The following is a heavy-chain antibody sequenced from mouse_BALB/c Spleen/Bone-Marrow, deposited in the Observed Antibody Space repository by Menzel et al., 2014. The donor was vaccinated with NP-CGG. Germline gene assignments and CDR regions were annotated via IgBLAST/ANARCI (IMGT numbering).Heavy chain of an antibody. Sequence: EVNLVESGGGLVQPGGSLRLSCATSGFTFSDYYISWVRQPPGKALEWLGFIRNKANGFTTDYSASVKGRFTISRDSYQTILYLQMNTLRAEDSATYYCVRDRNNDIYWYFDVWGAGTTVTVSS. CDR1: GFTFSDYY. V-gene: IGHV7-3*02. D-gene: IGHD2-3*01. CDR2: IRNKANGFTT. CDR3: VRDRNNDIYWYFDV. J-gene: IGHJ1*01.